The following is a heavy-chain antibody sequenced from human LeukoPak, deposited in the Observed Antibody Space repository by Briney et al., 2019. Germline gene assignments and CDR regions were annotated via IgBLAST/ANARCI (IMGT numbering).Heavy chain of an antibody. V-gene: IGHV4-4*07. CDR3: ARSRFNGDVFYYFDS. Sequence: AETLSLTCNVSGDSISNHYWSWIRQLAGKGLEWIGRIYTSGATKFNPSFTYRVIMSVDTSKNQISLTLSSVTAADTALYFCARSRFNGDVFYYFDSWGQGTLVTVSS. CDR2: IYTSGAT. J-gene: IGHJ4*02. CDR1: GDSISNHY. D-gene: IGHD2-21*02.